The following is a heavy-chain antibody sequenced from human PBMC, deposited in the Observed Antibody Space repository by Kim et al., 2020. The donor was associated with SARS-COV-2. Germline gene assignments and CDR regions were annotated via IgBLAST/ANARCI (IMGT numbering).Heavy chain of an antibody. CDR2: ISHNGNDK. CDR3: AKEDGSPHCTSTNCNNFLDP. J-gene: IGHJ5*02. CDR1: GFTFSNHA. Sequence: GGSLRLSCAASGFTFSNHAMHWVRQAPGKGLEWVAVISHNGNDKYYADSVRGRFTISRDNSKNTLSLQMNSLRFDDTAVFYCAKEDGSPHCTSTNCNNFLDPWGQGTLVTVSS. V-gene: IGHV3-30*18. D-gene: IGHD2-8*01.